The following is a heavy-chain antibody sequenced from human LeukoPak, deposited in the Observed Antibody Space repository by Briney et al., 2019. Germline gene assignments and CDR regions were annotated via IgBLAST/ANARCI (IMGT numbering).Heavy chain of an antibody. CDR3: ARDSYGSGSYYPRDAFDI. J-gene: IGHJ3*02. Sequence: GGSLRLSCAASGFTFSSYSMNWVRQAPGKGLEWVSSISSSSSYIYYADSVKGRFTISRDNAKNSLYLQMNSLRAEDTAVYYCARDSYGSGSYYPRDAFDIWGQGTMVTVSS. CDR1: GFTFSSYS. V-gene: IGHV3-21*01. CDR2: ISSSSSYI. D-gene: IGHD3-10*01.